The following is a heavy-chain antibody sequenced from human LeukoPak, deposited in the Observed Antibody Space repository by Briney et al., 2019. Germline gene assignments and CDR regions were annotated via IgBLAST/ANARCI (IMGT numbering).Heavy chain of an antibody. CDR1: GFTFSTYG. V-gene: IGHV3-30*18. Sequence: GGSLRLSCAVSGFTFSTYGMDWVRQAPGKGLEGVAVISSDGSNEYYADSVKGRFTIFRDNSKNTLYLQMNSLRTEDTALYYCAKDKFGGGIKTGTFDYWGQGTLVTVSS. CDR2: ISSDGSNE. D-gene: IGHD3-16*01. J-gene: IGHJ4*02. CDR3: AKDKFGGGIKTGTFDY.